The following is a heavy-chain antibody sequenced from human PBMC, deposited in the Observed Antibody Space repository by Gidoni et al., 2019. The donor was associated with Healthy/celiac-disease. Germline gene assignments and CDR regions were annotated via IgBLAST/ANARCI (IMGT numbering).Heavy chain of an antibody. J-gene: IGHJ2*01. CDR2: INHSGST. V-gene: IGHV4-34*01. Sequence: QVQLQQWGAGLLKPSETLSLTCAVYGGSFSGYYWSWIRQPPGTGLEWIGEINHSGSTNYNPSLKIRVTISVDTSKNQFSLKLSSVTAADTAVYYCARSVPQTTVTTPARSSPWGPKPSPKTMRYFDLWGRGTLVTVSS. CDR1: GGSFSGYY. D-gene: IGHD4-17*01. CDR3: ARSVPQTTVTTPARSSPWGPKPSPKTMRYFDL.